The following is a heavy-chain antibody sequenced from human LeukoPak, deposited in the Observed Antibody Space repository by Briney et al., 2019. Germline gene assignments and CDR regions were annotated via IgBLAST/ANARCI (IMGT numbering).Heavy chain of an antibody. Sequence: PGRSLRLSCAASGFPFSSYGVQWVRQAPGKGLEWLAVIWYDGSNKYYADSVKGRFTISRDNSKNTLYLQMNSLRAEDTAVYYCARAMVRGVTPDYWGQGTLVTVSS. CDR3: ARAMVRGVTPDY. D-gene: IGHD3-10*01. J-gene: IGHJ4*02. CDR2: IWYDGSNK. V-gene: IGHV3-33*01. CDR1: GFPFSSYG.